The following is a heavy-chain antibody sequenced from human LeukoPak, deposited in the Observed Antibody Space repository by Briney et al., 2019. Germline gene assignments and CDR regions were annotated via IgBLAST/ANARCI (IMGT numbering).Heavy chain of an antibody. CDR1: GGSFSGYY. D-gene: IGHD1-1*01. CDR3: ARGGERVTAGTIGGGPRRYYYYYMDV. CDR2: INHSGST. J-gene: IGHJ6*03. V-gene: IGHV4-34*01. Sequence: SETLSLTCAVYGGSFSGYYWSWIRQPPGKGLEWIGEINHSGSTKYNPSLKSRVTISVDTSKNQFSLKLSSVTAADTAVYYCARGGERVTAGTIGGGPRRYYYYYMDVWGKGTTVTVSS.